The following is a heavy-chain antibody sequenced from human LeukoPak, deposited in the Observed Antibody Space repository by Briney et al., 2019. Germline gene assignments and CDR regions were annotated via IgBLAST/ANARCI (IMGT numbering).Heavy chain of an antibody. D-gene: IGHD6-6*01. Sequence: GGSLRLSCSASGFTFSTYAMHWARQAPGKGLEYVSAISADGYATYYADSVKGRFTISGDNSKNTLYLQMSSLRGEDTAVYYCVKLEYSSSRNWGQGALVTVSS. CDR3: VKLEYSSSRN. CDR2: ISADGYAT. CDR1: GFTFSTYA. J-gene: IGHJ4*02. V-gene: IGHV3-64D*09.